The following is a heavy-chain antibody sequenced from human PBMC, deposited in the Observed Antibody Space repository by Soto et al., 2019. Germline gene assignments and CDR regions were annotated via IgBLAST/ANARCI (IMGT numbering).Heavy chain of an antibody. CDR3: ARDPHSYYDFWSGYSQDYYMDV. Sequence: NGLEWVANIKQDGSEKYYVDSVKGRFTISRDNAKNSLYLQMNSLRAEDTAVYYCARDPHSYYDFWSGYSQDYYMDVWGKRTSLSV. D-gene: IGHD3-3*01. J-gene: IGHJ6*03. CDR2: IKQDGSEK. V-gene: IGHV3-7*01.